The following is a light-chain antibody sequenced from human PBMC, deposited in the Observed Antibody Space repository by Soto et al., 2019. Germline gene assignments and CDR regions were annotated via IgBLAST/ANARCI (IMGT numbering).Light chain of an antibody. V-gene: IGKV1-5*03. CDR3: QHYDFYRFT. Sequence: DIQMTQSPSTLSASVGDRVTITCRASQSISGWLAWYQQKPGKAPKLLIYKASSLQSGVPSRFIGSGSGTEFTLTISSLQSDDFGTYYCQHYDFYRFTFGPGTKVDVK. J-gene: IGKJ3*01. CDR1: QSISGW. CDR2: KAS.